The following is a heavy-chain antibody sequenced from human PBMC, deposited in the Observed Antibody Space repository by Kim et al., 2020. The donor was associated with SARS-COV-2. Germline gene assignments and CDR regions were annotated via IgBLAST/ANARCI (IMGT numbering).Heavy chain of an antibody. V-gene: IGHV1-69*13. Sequence: SVKVSCKASGGTFSSYAISWVRQAPGQGLEWMGGIIPIFGTANYAQKFQGRVTITADESTSTAYMELSSLRSEDTAVYYCARGGWLRSSGLYYYGMDVWGQGTTVTVSS. D-gene: IGHD5-12*01. CDR2: IIPIFGTA. J-gene: IGHJ6*02. CDR3: ARGGWLRSSGLYYYGMDV. CDR1: GGTFSSYA.